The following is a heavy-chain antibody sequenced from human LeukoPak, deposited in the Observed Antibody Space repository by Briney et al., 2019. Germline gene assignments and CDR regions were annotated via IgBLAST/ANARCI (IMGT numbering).Heavy chain of an antibody. V-gene: IGHV3-30*04. Sequence: GGSLRLSCAASGFTFSSYAMYWVRQAPGKGLEWVAVISYDGSNKYYADSVKGRFTISRDNSKNTLYLQMNSLRAEDTAVYYCARGGIAVAGIDFRWFDPWGQGTLVTVSS. J-gene: IGHJ5*02. D-gene: IGHD6-19*01. CDR2: ISYDGSNK. CDR3: ARGGIAVAGIDFRWFDP. CDR1: GFTFSSYA.